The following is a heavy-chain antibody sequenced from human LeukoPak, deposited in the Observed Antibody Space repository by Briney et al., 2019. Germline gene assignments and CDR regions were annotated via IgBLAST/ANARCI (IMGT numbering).Heavy chain of an antibody. Sequence: ASVTLTCKTSGYTRTNYYIYWVRHAPGQGLEWVGWSNSNCGDTTYAQTFQGRVTMTRDTSISTFYMNLIGLRSDDTALYYCASGRSGGYGLDVWDQGTTVTVSS. D-gene: IGHD3-3*01. CDR1: GYTRTNYY. CDR3: ASGRSGGYGLDV. CDR2: SNSNCGDT. J-gene: IGHJ6*02. V-gene: IGHV1-2*02.